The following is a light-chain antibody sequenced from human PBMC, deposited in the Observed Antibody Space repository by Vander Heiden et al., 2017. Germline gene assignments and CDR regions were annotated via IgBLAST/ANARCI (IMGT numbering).Light chain of an antibody. V-gene: IGKV2-30*02. J-gene: IGKJ2*01. CDR1: QSLVLSDGNTY. CDR3: SQAGHWPYT. CDR2: KVS. Sequence: VVMTPSPLSLPVTLGHAPSISCRSNQSLVLSDGNTYLNWCHQRPGQSPRRLINKVSNSDSGVADRFSDSKSGTDDTLIIIRVEDADVGVYYCSQAGHWPYTFGQGTKVEMK.